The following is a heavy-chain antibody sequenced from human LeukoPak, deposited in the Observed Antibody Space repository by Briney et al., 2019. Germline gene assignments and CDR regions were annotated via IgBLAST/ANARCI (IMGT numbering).Heavy chain of an antibody. V-gene: IGHV3-30-3*01. D-gene: IGHD2-15*01. CDR1: GFTFSSYA. CDR2: ISYGGSNK. CDR3: ARLGYCSGGSCYSLDY. J-gene: IGHJ4*02. Sequence: GGSLRLSCAASGFTFSSYAMHWVRQAPGKGLEWVAVISYGGSNKYYADSVKGRFTISRDNSKNTLYLQMNSLRAEDTAVYYCARLGYCSGGSCYSLDYWGQGTLVTVSS.